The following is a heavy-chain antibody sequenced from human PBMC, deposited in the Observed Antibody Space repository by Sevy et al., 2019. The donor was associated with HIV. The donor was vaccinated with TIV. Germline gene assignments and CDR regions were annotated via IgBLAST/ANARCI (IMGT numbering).Heavy chain of an antibody. Sequence: GGSLRLSCVVSGFSVSSNYMSWVRQAPGKGLEWVSNIYSDGRTYYSDSVRGRFTISRDTSKNTVYLEMKSLRAEDTAVYYCTREDIVLGEDNYYGMDVWGHRTTVTVSS. CDR3: TREDIVLGEDNYYGMDV. D-gene: IGHD2-15*01. CDR1: GFSVSSNY. CDR2: IYSDGRT. J-gene: IGHJ6*02. V-gene: IGHV3-53*01.